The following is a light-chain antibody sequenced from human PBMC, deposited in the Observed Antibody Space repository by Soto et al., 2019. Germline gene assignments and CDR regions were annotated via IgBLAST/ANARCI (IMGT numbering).Light chain of an antibody. J-gene: IGKJ1*01. CDR1: QSVSSN. CDR2: GAS. CDR3: QQYSNWPPET. V-gene: IGKV3-15*01. Sequence: EIVMTQSPATLSVSPGERATLSCRASQSVSSNLAGYQQKPGQAPRLLIYGASTRDTGIPARFSVSGSRTEFTLTISSLQSKDFEVYYCQQYSNWPPETFGQGTKVEIK.